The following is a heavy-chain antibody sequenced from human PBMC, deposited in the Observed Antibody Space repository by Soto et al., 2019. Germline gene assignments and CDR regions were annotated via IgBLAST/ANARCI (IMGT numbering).Heavy chain of an antibody. CDR1: GGSFSGYY. J-gene: IGHJ4*02. CDR2: INHSGST. V-gene: IGHV4-34*01. D-gene: IGHD3-3*01. Sequence: PSETLSLTCAVYGGSFSGYYWSWIRQPPGKGLEWIGEINHSGSTNYNPSLKSRVTISVDTSKNQFSLKLSSVTAADTAVYYCARVLPTYYDFWSGYPNQYYFDYWGQGTLVTVSS. CDR3: ARVLPTYYDFWSGYPNQYYFDY.